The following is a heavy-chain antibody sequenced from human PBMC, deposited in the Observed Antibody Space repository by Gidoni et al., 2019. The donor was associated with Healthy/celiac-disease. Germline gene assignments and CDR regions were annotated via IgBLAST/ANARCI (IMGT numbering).Heavy chain of an antibody. J-gene: IGHJ6*02. Sequence: SCAASGFTFSIYDMHWVRQATGKGLEWVSAIGTAGDTYYQGSVKGRFTISRENAKNSLYLQMNSLRAGDTAVYYCAREFDGGNGNYYGMDVWGQGTTVTVSS. D-gene: IGHD2-15*01. CDR2: IGTAGDT. V-gene: IGHV3-13*01. CDR1: GFTFSIYD. CDR3: AREFDGGNGNYYGMDV.